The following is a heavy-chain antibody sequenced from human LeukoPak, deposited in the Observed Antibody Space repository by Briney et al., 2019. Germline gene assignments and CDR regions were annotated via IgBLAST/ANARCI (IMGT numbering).Heavy chain of an antibody. CDR3: ARDSHSLACGGDCYDDAFDI. Sequence: EASVKVSCKASGYTFTSYGISWVRQAPGQGLEWMGWISAYNGNTNYAQKLQGRVTMTTDTSTSTAYMELRSLRSDDTAVYYCARDSHSLACGGDCYDDAFDIWGQGTMVTVSS. J-gene: IGHJ3*02. CDR2: ISAYNGNT. CDR1: GYTFTSYG. V-gene: IGHV1-18*01. D-gene: IGHD2-21*01.